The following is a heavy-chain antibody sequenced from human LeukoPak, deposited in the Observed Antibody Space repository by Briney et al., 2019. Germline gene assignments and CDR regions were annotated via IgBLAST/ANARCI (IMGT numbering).Heavy chain of an antibody. Sequence: ASVKVSCKASGYTFTSYGISWVRQAPGQGLEWMGWISAYNGNTNYAQKLQGRVTMTTDTSTSTAYMELRSLRSDDTAVYYCARVRNIGIAVAGEYSYWGQGTLVTVSS. D-gene: IGHD6-19*01. V-gene: IGHV1-18*01. J-gene: IGHJ4*02. CDR3: ARVRNIGIAVAGEYSY. CDR1: GYTFTSYG. CDR2: ISAYNGNT.